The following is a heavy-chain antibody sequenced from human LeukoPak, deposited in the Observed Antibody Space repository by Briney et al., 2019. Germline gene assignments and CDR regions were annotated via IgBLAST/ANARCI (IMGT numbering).Heavy chain of an antibody. CDR1: GFTFSSYA. CDR2: ISGSGGST. D-gene: IGHD3-10*01. J-gene: IGHJ6*03. Sequence: PPGGSLRLSCAASGFTFSSYAMSWVRQAPGKGLEWVSAISGSGGSTYYADSVKGRFTISRDNSRNTLYLQMNSLRAEDTAVYYCAKRGLGSWDYCYYMDVWGKGTTVTNSS. CDR3: AKRGLGSWDYCYYMDV. V-gene: IGHV3-23*01.